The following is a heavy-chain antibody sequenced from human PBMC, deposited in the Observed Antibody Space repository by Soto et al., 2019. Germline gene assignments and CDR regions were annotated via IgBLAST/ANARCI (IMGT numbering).Heavy chain of an antibody. CDR3: AKRSGSSTFDY. D-gene: IGHD6-6*01. CDR2: ISGSDDST. Sequence: EVQLLESGGGLVQPGESLRLSCAASGFTFSSYAMRWVRQAPGKGLEWVSVISGSDDSTYYADSVKGRFTISRDNSKNTLYLQMNSLRAEDRAVYYCAKRSGSSTFDYWGQGTLVTVSS. V-gene: IGHV3-23*01. J-gene: IGHJ4*02. CDR1: GFTFSSYA.